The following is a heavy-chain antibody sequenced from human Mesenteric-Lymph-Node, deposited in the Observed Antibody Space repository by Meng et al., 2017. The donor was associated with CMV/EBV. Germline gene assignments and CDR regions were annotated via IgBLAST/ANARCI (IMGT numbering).Heavy chain of an antibody. Sequence: GESLKISCAASGFTFSTYAMHWVRQAPGKGLEWVAVISYDGSNKYDAESVKGRFTVSRDNSKNTLYLQMNSLRAEDTAVYYCARGGRYFDWLLYFDYWGQGTLVTVSS. CDR1: GFTFSTYA. V-gene: IGHV3-30-3*01. CDR3: ARGGRYFDWLLYFDY. CDR2: ISYDGSNK. J-gene: IGHJ4*02. D-gene: IGHD3-9*01.